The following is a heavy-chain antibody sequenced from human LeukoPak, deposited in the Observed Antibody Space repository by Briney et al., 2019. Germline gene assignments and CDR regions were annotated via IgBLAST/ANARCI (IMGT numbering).Heavy chain of an antibody. CDR1: GGSISSRNYY. D-gene: IGHD3-3*01. CDR2: IYYSGIT. Sequence: SETLSLTCTVSGGSISSRNYYWGWIRQPPGKGLAWIGSIYYSGITYYNPSLKSRVTISVDTSKNHFSLNLNSVTAADTAMYYCARHAYYDFVTGLFDPWGQGTLVTVSS. CDR3: ARHAYYDFVTGLFDP. V-gene: IGHV4-39*01. J-gene: IGHJ5*02.